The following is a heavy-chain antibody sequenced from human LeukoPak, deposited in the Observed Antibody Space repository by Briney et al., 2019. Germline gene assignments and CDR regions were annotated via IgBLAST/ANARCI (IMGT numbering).Heavy chain of an antibody. V-gene: IGHV4-39*02. J-gene: IGHJ5*02. Sequence: SETLSLTCSVSGGSISSSSYYWGWIRQPPGKGLQWIGTFYYSGSTYYNPSLKSRVAISVATSTNQFSLKLSSVTAADTAVYYCARDSNYYDSSGFLDPWGQGTLVTVSS. CDR1: GGSISSSSYY. CDR3: ARDSNYYDSSGFLDP. D-gene: IGHD3-22*01. CDR2: FYYSGST.